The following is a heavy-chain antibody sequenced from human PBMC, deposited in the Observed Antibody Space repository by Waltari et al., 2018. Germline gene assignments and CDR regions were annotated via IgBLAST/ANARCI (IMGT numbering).Heavy chain of an antibody. Sequence: EVQLVESGGGLVKPGGSLRVSCAASGFTFIDAWMMWVRQAPGKGGEGGGRIKSEKEGETMDIAETVEGRLSISRDDSTNTLYLQMNSLKTEDTAVYYCATHCSDGSCYFIDYWGQGTMVTVSS. CDR1: GFTFIDAW. J-gene: IGHJ4*02. D-gene: IGHD3-22*01. CDR3: ATHCSDGSCYFIDY. CDR2: IKSEKEGETM. V-gene: IGHV3-15*01.